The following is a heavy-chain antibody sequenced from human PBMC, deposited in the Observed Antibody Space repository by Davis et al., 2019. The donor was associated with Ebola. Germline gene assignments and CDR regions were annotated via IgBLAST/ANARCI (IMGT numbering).Heavy chain of an antibody. D-gene: IGHD2-15*01. V-gene: IGHV5-51*01. Sequence: GESLKISCKGSGYSFTTYWIGWVRQMPGKGLEWMGIIYPGDSDTRYSPSFQGQVTISADKSISTAYLQWSSLKASDTAMYYCARHSAFDCSGGSCYSNYYYGMDVWGQGTTVTVSS. J-gene: IGHJ6*02. CDR3: ARHSAFDCSGGSCYSNYYYGMDV. CDR2: IYPGDSDT. CDR1: GYSFTTYW.